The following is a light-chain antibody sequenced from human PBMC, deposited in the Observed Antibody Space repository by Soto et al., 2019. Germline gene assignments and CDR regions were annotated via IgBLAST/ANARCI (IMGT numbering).Light chain of an antibody. CDR1: ENISRD. J-gene: IGKJ4*01. V-gene: IGKV3D-15*01. CDR2: GAF. Sequence: IVMTQSTATLSVSPGEGATLSCRASENISRDLAWYQQKPGQSPRLLIFGAFTRPSGVPVRFSGSGSGTEFTLTVSSLQSEDVAGFLCQQYNKWPLTFGGGTRVEIK. CDR3: QQYNKWPLT.